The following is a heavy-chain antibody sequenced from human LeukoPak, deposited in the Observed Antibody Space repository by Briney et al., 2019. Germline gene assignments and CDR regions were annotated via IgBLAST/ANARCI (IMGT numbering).Heavy chain of an antibody. D-gene: IGHD3-22*01. CDR1: GFTFTSYN. V-gene: IGHV3-48*04. CDR3: ANDDWESSVSI. J-gene: IGHJ3*02. Sequence: GGSLRLSCAASGFTFTSYNMNWFRQAPGQGLEWLSYINTKSDSIFYADSVKGRFTISRDNAKDSLFLQMNNVRAEDTAVYYCANDDWESSVSIWGQGTMVTVS. CDR2: INTKSDSI.